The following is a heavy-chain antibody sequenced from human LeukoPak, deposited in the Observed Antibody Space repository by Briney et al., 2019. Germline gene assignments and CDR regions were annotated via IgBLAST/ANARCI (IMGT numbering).Heavy chain of an antibody. J-gene: IGHJ4*02. CDR2: INHSGST. CDR3: ARDVSGYNSGLFDY. V-gene: IGHV4-34*01. Sequence: SETLSLTCAVYGGSFSGYYWSWIRQPPGKGLEWIGEINHSGSTNYNPSLKSRVTISVDTSKNQFSLKLSSVTAADTAVYYCARDVSGYNSGLFDYWGQGTLVTVSS. CDR1: GGSFSGYY. D-gene: IGHD5-24*01.